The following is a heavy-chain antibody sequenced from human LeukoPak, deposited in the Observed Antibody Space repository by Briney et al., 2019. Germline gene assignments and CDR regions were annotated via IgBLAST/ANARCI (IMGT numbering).Heavy chain of an antibody. D-gene: IGHD2-15*01. CDR2: INPSGGST. CDR3: ARLGRYCSGGSCRRPDAFDI. CDR1: GYTFTSYY. V-gene: IGHV1-46*01. Sequence: ASVKVSCKASGYTFTSYYMHWVRQAPGQGLEWMGIINPSGGSTSYAQKFQGRVTMPRDTSTSTVYMELSSLRSDDTAVYYCARLGRYCSGGSCRRPDAFDIWGQGTMVTVSS. J-gene: IGHJ3*02.